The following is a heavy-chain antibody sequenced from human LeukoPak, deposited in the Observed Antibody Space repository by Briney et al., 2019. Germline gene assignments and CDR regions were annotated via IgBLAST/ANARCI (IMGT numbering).Heavy chain of an antibody. J-gene: IGHJ3*02. D-gene: IGHD4-23*01. CDR1: GFTFSDYA. CDR2: ISGDGGST. CDR3: AKVIFYGGNPSAFDI. V-gene: IGHV3-43*02. Sequence: PGGSLRLSCSASGFTFSDYAMHWVRQAPGKGLEWVSLISGDGGSTYYADSVKGRFTISRDNSKNSLYLQMNSLRTEDTALYYCAKVIFYGGNPSAFDIWGQGTMVTVSS.